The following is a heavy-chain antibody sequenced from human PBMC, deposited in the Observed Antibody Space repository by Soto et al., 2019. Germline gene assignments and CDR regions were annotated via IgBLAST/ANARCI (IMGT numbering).Heavy chain of an antibody. CDR1: AFTFSSYA. V-gene: IGHV3-23*01. CDR3: AKGRASDCPGCTQDY. Sequence: EVQLLESGGGLAQPGGSLRLSCAASAFTFSSYAMSWVRQARGKGLEWVSAVSGSGDSTYYADSVKGRFTISRDNSKNTLHLQMNSLRAEDTAVYYCAKGRASDCPGCTQDYWGQGTLVTVSS. J-gene: IGHJ4*02. CDR2: VSGSGDST. D-gene: IGHD2-21*02.